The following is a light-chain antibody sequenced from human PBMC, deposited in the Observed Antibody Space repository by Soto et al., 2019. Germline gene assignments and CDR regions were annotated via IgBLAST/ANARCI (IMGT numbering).Light chain of an antibody. CDR2: EAT. V-gene: IGLV2-23*01. CDR1: SSDVGTYDL. CDR3: CSFAGSNSWV. J-gene: IGLJ3*02. Sequence: QSALTQPASVPGSPGQSITISCTGSSSDVGTYDLVSWYQHHPGAAPKLMIYEATRRPSGISNRFSGSKSGNTASLTISGLQAEDEADYYCCSFAGSNSWVFGGGTKVTVL.